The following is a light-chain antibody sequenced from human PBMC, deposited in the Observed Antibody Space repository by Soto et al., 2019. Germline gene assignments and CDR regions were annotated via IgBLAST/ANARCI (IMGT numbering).Light chain of an antibody. CDR3: QQDDSIAT. J-gene: IGKJ2*01. Sequence: DIVMTQSPDSLAVSLGERATINCKSSQSVLYSSNNKNYLAWYQQKPGQPPKLLIYWASTRESGVPDRFSGSGSGTDFTLTISSLQAEDVAVYYCQQDDSIATFGQGTKLEIK. V-gene: IGKV4-1*01. CDR2: WAS. CDR1: QSVLYSSNNKNY.